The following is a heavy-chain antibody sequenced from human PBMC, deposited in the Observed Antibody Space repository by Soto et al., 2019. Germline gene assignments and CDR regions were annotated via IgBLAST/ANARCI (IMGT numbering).Heavy chain of an antibody. CDR3: ARHVRGYRYYYMDV. CDR1: GGSISSSSYY. CDR2: IYYSGST. J-gene: IGHJ6*03. Sequence: PSETLSLTCTVSGGSISSSSYYWGSIRQPPGKGLEWIGSIYYSGSTYYNPSLKSRVTISVDTSKNQFSLKLSSVTAADTAVYYCARHVRGYRYYYMDVWGKGTKVTGAS. V-gene: IGHV4-39*01. D-gene: IGHD3-16*01.